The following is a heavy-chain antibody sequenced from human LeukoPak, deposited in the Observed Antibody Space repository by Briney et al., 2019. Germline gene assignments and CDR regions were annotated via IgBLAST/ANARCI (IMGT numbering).Heavy chain of an antibody. J-gene: IGHJ6*03. V-gene: IGHV3-23*01. D-gene: IGHD1-26*01. CDR1: GFTFSTYA. Sequence: GGSLRLSCAASGFTFSTYAMSWVRQAAGKGLEWVSLISGSGGGTYYADSVKGRFTISRDNSKNTLYLQLDSLRVEDTAVYYCAKNRGAGSHYYYHMNVWGKGTTVTVSS. CDR3: AKNRGAGSHYYYHMNV. CDR2: ISGSGGGT.